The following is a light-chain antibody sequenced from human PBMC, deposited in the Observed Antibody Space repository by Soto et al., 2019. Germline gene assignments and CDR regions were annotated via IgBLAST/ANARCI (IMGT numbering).Light chain of an antibody. V-gene: IGKV1-5*03. Sequence: DIQMTQSPSTLSASVGDRVTITCRASQSISSWLAWYQQKPGKAPKLLIYKASSLESGVPSRFGGSGSGTEFTLTISRLQPDDFSTYYCQQYNSYSWTFGQGTKVGIK. CDR3: QQYNSYSWT. J-gene: IGKJ1*01. CDR1: QSISSW. CDR2: KAS.